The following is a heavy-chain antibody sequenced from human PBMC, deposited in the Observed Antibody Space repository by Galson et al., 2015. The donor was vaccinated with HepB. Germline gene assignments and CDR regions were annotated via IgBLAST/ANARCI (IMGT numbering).Heavy chain of an antibody. D-gene: IGHD3-3*01. Sequence: SVKVSCKASGYTFTSYYMHWVRQAPGQGLEWMGIINPSSGSTSYAQKFQGRVTMTRDTSTSTVYMELSSLRSEDTAVYYCARGQRFLEWLPGLDYWGQGTLVTVSS. CDR1: GYTFTSYY. CDR2: INPSSGST. CDR3: ARGQRFLEWLPGLDY. V-gene: IGHV1-46*01. J-gene: IGHJ4*02.